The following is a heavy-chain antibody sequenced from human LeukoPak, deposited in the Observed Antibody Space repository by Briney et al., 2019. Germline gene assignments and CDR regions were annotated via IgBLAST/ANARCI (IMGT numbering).Heavy chain of an antibody. D-gene: IGHD3-22*01. CDR3: ARDDYPPHYYDSSGYWYYYYGMDV. Sequence: PGGSLRLSCTASGFTFRSVAMAWVRQAPGKGLEWVSSISETGNKKYYPDSVKGRFTISRDNAKNSLYLQMNSLRAEDTAVYYCARDDYPPHYYDSSGYWYYYYGMDVWGQGTTVTVSS. CDR2: ISETGNKK. J-gene: IGHJ6*02. V-gene: IGHV3-21*01. CDR1: GFTFRSVA.